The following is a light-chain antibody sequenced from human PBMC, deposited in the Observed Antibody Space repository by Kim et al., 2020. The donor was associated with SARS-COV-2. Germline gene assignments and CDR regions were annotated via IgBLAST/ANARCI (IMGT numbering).Light chain of an antibody. J-gene: IGKJ4*02. Sequence: LSPEETAPRSCRGSQSVNTSLAWYQLKPGQAPRLIIFDGSRSVTGTPARFSGTGSGTDFTLTISSLEPEDVALYFCHHRSLWTPTFGGGTKVEIK. CDR1: QSVNTS. V-gene: IGKV3-11*01. CDR3: HHRSLWTPT. CDR2: DGS.